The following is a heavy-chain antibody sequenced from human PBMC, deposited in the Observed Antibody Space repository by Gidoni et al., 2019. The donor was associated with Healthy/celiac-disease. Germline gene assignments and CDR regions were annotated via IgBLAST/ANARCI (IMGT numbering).Heavy chain of an antibody. CDR3: ARELGMGFDL. CDR2: IYYSGGT. J-gene: IGHJ2*01. D-gene: IGHD7-27*01. CDR1: GCSISSGGYY. Sequence: QVPLQKTRPGLVKPSQTLSLTCTVSGCSISSGGYYWSWIRQHPGKGLEWIGYIYYSGGTYYNPSLKSRVTISVDTSKNQFSLKLSSVTAADTAVYYCARELGMGFDLWGRGTLVTVSS. V-gene: IGHV4-31*03.